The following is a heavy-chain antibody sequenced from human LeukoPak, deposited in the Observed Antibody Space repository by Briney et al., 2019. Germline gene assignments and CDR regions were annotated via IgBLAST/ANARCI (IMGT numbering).Heavy chain of an antibody. V-gene: IGHV3-23*01. Sequence: PGGSLRLSCAASGFTFDDHGMSWVRQVPGKGLEWVSAISGSGGSTYYADSVKGRFTISRDNSKNTLYLQMNSLRAEDTAVYYCCSGSLYNWFDPWGQGTLVTVSS. J-gene: IGHJ5*02. D-gene: IGHD3-10*02. CDR2: ISGSGGST. CDR3: CSGSLYNWFDP. CDR1: GFTFDDHG.